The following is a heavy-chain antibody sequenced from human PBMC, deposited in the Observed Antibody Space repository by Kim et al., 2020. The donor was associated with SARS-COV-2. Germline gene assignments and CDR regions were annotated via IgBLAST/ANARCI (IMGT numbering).Heavy chain of an antibody. J-gene: IGHJ4*02. D-gene: IGHD6-13*01. CDR1: GGSISSGGYY. Sequence: SETLSLTCTVSGGSISSGGYYWSWIRQHPGKGLEWIGYIYYSGSTYYNPSLKSRVTISVDTSKNQFSLKLSSVTAADTAVYYCARGIAAAGTRRHSTTHPRRYFDYWGQGTLVTVSS. CDR2: IYYSGST. V-gene: IGHV4-31*03. CDR3: ARGIAAAGTRRHSTTHPRRYFDY.